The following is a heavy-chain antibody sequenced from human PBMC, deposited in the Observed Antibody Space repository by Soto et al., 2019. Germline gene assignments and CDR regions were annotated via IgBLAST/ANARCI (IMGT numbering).Heavy chain of an antibody. CDR1: GYTFTGYY. D-gene: IGHD3-3*01. CDR3: ARVGGGYYDFWSGSPWAFDI. J-gene: IGHJ3*02. CDR2: INPSGGST. V-gene: IGHV1-46*01. Sequence: ASVKVSCKASGYTFTGYYMHWVRQAPGQGLEWMGIINPSGGSTSYAQKFQGRVTMTRDTSTSTVYMELSSLRSEDTAVYYCARVGGGYYDFWSGSPWAFDIWGQGTMVTVSS.